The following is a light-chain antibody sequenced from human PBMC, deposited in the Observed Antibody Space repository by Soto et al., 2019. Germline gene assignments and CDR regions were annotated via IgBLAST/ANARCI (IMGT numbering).Light chain of an antibody. Sequence: QSVLTQPASVSGSPGQSITISCTGTSSDVGGYNYVSWYQQHPGKAPKLMIYEVTYRPSGVADRFSGSKSGTSVSLPITGLRGEAEADYHCQCYACGLTNAVFGGGTKLTVL. J-gene: IGLJ2*01. V-gene: IGLV2-14*01. CDR3: QCYACGLTNAV. CDR2: EVT. CDR1: SSDVGGYNY.